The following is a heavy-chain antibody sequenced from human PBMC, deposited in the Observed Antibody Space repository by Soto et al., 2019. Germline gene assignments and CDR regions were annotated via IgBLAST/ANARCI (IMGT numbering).Heavy chain of an antibody. V-gene: IGHV4-31*03. CDR1: GGSISSGGYY. Sequence: SETLSLTCTVSGGSISSGGYYWSWIRQHPGKGLEWIGYIYYSGSTYYNPSLKSRVTISVDTSKNQFSLKLSSVTAADTAVYYCARDRLAYDSYFDYWGQGTLVTVSS. D-gene: IGHD3-22*01. CDR3: ARDRLAYDSYFDY. CDR2: IYYSGST. J-gene: IGHJ4*02.